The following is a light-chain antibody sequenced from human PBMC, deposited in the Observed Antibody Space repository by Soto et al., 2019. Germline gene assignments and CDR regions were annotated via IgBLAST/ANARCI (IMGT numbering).Light chain of an antibody. Sequence: QSVLTQPPSVSGDPGQRVTISCTGSSSNIGAGYAVPWYQLLPGTAPKLVIYGNSNRPSGVPVRFSGSKSGTSASLAITGLQAEDEADYYCQSYDSSLSGHVFGTGTKVTVL. V-gene: IGLV1-40*01. CDR1: SSNIGAGYA. J-gene: IGLJ1*01. CDR2: GNS. CDR3: QSYDSSLSGHV.